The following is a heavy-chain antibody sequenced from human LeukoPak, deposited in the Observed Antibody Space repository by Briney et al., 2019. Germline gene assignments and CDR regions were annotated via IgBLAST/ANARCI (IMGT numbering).Heavy chain of an antibody. CDR1: GGTFSSYA. CDR3: ARSVGADYYYYYMDV. J-gene: IGHJ6*03. Sequence: GASVKVSCKASGGTFSSYAISWVRQAPGQGLEWMGGIIPIFGTANYAQKFQGGVTITADESTSTAYMELSSLRSEDTAVYYCARSVGADYYYYYMDVWGKGTTVTVSS. V-gene: IGHV1-69*13. D-gene: IGHD1-26*01. CDR2: IIPIFGTA.